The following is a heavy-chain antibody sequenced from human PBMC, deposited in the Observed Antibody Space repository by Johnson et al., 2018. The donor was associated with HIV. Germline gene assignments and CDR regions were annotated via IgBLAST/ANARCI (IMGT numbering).Heavy chain of an antibody. D-gene: IGHD3/OR15-3a*01. Sequence: VQLVESGGGLVQPGGSLRLSCAASGFTFSSYDMHWVRQATGKGLEWVSAIGTAGDTYYPGSVKGRFTISRDNAKHFLYLQMNSLGAEDAALYYFAMGLYHSSSWTDHFDIWGHGTMVTVSS. J-gene: IGHJ3*02. V-gene: IGHV3-13*01. CDR1: GFTFSSYD. CDR3: AMGLYHSSSWTDHFDI. CDR2: IGTAGDT.